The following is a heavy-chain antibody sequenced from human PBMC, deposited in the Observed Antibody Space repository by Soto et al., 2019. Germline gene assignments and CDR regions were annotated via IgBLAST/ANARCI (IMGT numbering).Heavy chain of an antibody. J-gene: IGHJ4*02. V-gene: IGHV3-33*01. CDR3: ARDGARIDSSGKFDY. CDR2: SWFDGSIA. CDR1: GFKFTDYG. D-gene: IGHD3-22*01. Sequence: QVQLVESGGGVVQPGRSLRLSCVASGFKFTDYGLNWVRQTPGKGLXXXXISWFDGSIAYYAESVKGRFTISRDDSRNTVYLHMNSLRGEDTAMYYCARDGARIDSSGKFDYWGQGTQVTVSS.